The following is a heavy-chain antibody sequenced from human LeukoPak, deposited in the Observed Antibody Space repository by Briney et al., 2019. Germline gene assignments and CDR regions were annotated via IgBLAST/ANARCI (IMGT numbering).Heavy chain of an antibody. J-gene: IGHJ5*02. CDR1: GYTFTSCG. Sequence: ASVKVSCKASGYTFTSCGISWVRQAPGQGLEWMGWISAYNGNTNYAQKLQGRVTMTTDTSTSTAYMELRSLRSDDTAVYYCARNTGYYYGSGSYAWFDPWGQGTLVTVSS. V-gene: IGHV1-18*01. CDR2: ISAYNGNT. D-gene: IGHD3-10*01. CDR3: ARNTGYYYGSGSYAWFDP.